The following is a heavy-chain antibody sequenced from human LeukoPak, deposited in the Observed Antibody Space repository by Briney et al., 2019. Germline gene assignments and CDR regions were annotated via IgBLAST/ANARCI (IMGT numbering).Heavy chain of an antibody. V-gene: IGHV3-33*08. D-gene: IGHD1-7*01. CDR2: IWYDGSNK. CDR3: ARSPDNWNYDY. J-gene: IGHJ4*02. Sequence: GGSLRLSCAASGFTVSSYSMNWVRQAPGKGLEWVAVIWYDGSNKYYADSVKGRFTISRDNSKNTLYLQMNSLRAEDTAVYYCARSPDNWNYDYWGQGTLVTVSS. CDR1: GFTVSSYS.